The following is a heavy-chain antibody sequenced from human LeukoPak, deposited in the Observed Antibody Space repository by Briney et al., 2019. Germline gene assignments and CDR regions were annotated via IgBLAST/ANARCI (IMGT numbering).Heavy chain of an antibody. V-gene: IGHV3-53*01. Sequence: GGSLRLSCVASGFTVSSNYMSWVRQAPGKGLEWVSVIYSGGSTYYADSVKGRFTISRDNSKNTLYLQMNSLRAEDTAVYYCARDGLDYYDSSGYYHYWGQGTLVTVSS. CDR2: IYSGGST. CDR1: GFTVSSNY. D-gene: IGHD3-22*01. J-gene: IGHJ4*02. CDR3: ARDGLDYYDSSGYYHY.